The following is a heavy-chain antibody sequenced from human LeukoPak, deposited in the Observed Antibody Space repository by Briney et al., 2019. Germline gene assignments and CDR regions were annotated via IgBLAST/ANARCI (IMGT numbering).Heavy chain of an antibody. D-gene: IGHD6-19*01. V-gene: IGHV4-39*07. CDR3: AREGYGVSGWSLSYYYMDV. Sequence: PSETLSLTCTVSGGSISSASYYWGWIRQPPGKGLEWIGSICYSGNTYYNPSLKSRVTISVDTSKNQFSLKLSSVTAADTAVYYCAREGYGVSGWSLSYYYMDVWGKGTTVTISS. CDR1: GGSISSASYY. CDR2: ICYSGNT. J-gene: IGHJ6*03.